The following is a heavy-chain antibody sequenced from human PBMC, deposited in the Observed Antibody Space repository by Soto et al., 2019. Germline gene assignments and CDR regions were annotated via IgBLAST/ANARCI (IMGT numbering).Heavy chain of an antibody. J-gene: IGHJ5*02. V-gene: IGHV4-31*11. Sequence: SETLSLTCAVSGGSISSRGYYWSWIRQDPGKGLEWIGHIFHSGNMDYNPSLQSRVTMSVDTSKNQFSLKLSSVTAADTAVYYCAREERFSHWLDPWGQGTLVTVSS. CDR3: AREERFSHWLDP. CDR1: GGSISSRGYY. CDR2: IFHSGNM.